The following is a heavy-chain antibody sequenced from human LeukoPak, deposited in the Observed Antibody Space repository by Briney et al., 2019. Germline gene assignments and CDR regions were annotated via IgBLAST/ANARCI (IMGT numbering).Heavy chain of an antibody. CDR1: GGTFSSYA. Sequence: SSVKVSCKASGGTFSSYAISWVRQAPGQGLEWMGGIIPIFGTANYAQKFQGRVTITADESTSTAYMELSSLRSEDTAVYYCARYIMKWLYYYYMDVWGKGTTVTVSS. J-gene: IGHJ6*03. CDR2: IIPIFGTA. D-gene: IGHD5-24*01. CDR3: ARYIMKWLYYYYMDV. V-gene: IGHV1-69*01.